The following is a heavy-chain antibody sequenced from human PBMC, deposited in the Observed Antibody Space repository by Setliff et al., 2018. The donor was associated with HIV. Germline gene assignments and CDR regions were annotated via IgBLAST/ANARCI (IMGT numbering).Heavy chain of an antibody. CDR3: ARTRRDDSSGYYAPLFDN. V-gene: IGHV4-61*02. D-gene: IGHD3-22*01. CDR1: GGSISSGSYS. J-gene: IGHJ4*02. Sequence: SETLSLTCTVSGGSISSGSYSWTWIRQPAGKGLEWIGRIYTTGSTNYNPSLKSRVTMSVDTSNNQFSLRLSSVTAADTAVYYCARTRRDDSSGYYAPLFDNWGQGALVTVSS. CDR2: IYTTGST.